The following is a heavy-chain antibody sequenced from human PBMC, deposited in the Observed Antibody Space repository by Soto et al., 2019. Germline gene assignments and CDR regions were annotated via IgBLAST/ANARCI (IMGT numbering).Heavy chain of an antibody. D-gene: IGHD3-9*01. J-gene: IGHJ1*01. CDR3: AGPFPRYFDWLLSLFQH. CDR2: ISGSGGST. CDR1: GFTFSSYA. V-gene: IGHV3-23*01. Sequence: GGSLRLSCAASGFTFSSYAMSWVRQAPGKGLEWVSAISGSGGSTYYADSVKGRFTISRDNSKNTLYLQMNSLRAEDTAVYYCAGPFPRYFDWLLSLFQHWGQGTLVTVSS.